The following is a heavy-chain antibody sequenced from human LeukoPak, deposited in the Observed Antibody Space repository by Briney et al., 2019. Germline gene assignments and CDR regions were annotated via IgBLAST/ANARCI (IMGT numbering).Heavy chain of an antibody. V-gene: IGHV1-69*05. J-gene: IGHJ4*02. CDR2: LIPMFRTP. CDR3: ARDSTGTTWQLDY. D-gene: IGHD1-1*01. Sequence: SVKVCCKAAGGAFSSYAFSWVRQAPGQGLEWMGGLIPMFRTPNYAQKFLGRVTITTDESTSTAYMELTSLGADDTDVYYCARDSTGTTWQLDYWGQGTLVIVSS. CDR1: GGAFSSYA.